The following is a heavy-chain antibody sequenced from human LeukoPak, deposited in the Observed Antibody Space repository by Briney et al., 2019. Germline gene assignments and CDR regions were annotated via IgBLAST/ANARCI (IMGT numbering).Heavy chain of an antibody. CDR2: INPNSGGT. V-gene: IGHV1-2*02. J-gene: IGHJ4*02. CDR3: ARWIAAAGKLEYYFDY. CDR1: GYTFTGYY. D-gene: IGHD6-13*01. Sequence: ASVKVSCKASGYTFTGYYMHWVRQAPGQGLEWMGWINPNSGGTNYPQKFQGRVTMTRDTSISTAYMELSRLRSDDTAVYYCARWIAAAGKLEYYFDYWGQGTLVTVSS.